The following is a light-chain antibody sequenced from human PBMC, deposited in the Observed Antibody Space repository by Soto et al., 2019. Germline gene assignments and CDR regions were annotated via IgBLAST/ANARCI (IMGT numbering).Light chain of an antibody. V-gene: IGLV4-60*02. J-gene: IGLJ3*02. CDR1: SGHSSYI. CDR3: ETWDTNTWV. Sequence: QSVLTQSSSASASLGSSVKLTCTLSSGHSSYIIAWHQQQPGKAPRFLMKLEQSGSYNKGSGFPDRFSGSSSGADRYLTISNLQFEDEADYYCETWDTNTWVFGGGTKLTVL. CDR2: LEQSGSY.